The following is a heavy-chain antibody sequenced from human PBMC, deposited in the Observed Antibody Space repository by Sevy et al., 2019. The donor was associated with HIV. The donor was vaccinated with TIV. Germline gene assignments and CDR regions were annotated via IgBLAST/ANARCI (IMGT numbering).Heavy chain of an antibody. CDR2: IIPIFGTA. CDR1: GGTFSSYA. J-gene: IGHJ4*02. Sequence: ASVKVSCKASGGTFSSYAISWVRQAPGQGLEWMGGIIPIFGTANYAQKFQGRVTITADKSTSTAYMELSSLRSEDTAVYYCARDRPVSGSYYLFDYWGQGTLVTVSS. CDR3: ARDRPVSGSYYLFDY. D-gene: IGHD1-26*01. V-gene: IGHV1-69*06.